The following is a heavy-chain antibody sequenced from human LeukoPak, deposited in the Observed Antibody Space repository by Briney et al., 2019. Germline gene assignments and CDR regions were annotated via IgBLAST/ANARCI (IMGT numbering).Heavy chain of an antibody. CDR2: IYYSGYT. V-gene: IGHV4-59*01. Sequence: PSETLSLTCTVSGGSISTYYWSWIRQPPGKGLEWIGYIYYSGYTNYNPLLKSRVTISVDTSKNQFSLKLSSVTAADTAVYYCARALRVGEYFFDYWGQGTLVTVSS. CDR3: ARALRVGEYFFDY. D-gene: IGHD3-10*01. J-gene: IGHJ4*02. CDR1: GGSISTYY.